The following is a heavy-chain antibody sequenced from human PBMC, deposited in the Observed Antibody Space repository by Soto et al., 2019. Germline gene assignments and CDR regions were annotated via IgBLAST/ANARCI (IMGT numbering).Heavy chain of an antibody. CDR2: IYYSGST. CDR1: GGSISSGGYY. D-gene: IGHD3-10*01. J-gene: IGHJ4*02. V-gene: IGHV4-31*03. CDR3: AGSRFGELFPNLDY. Sequence: QVQLQESGPGLVKPSQTLSLTCTVSGGSISSGGYYWSWIRQHPGKGLEWIGYIYYSGSTYYNPSLKSRVTISVDTSKNQFSLKRSSVTAADTAVYYCAGSRFGELFPNLDYWGQGTLVTVSS.